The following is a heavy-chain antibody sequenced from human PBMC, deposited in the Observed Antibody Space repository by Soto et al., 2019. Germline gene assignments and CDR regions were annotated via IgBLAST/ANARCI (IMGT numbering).Heavy chain of an antibody. V-gene: IGHV1-18*04. CDR3: ARTGGGMAARPLEY. CDR2: ISAYNGNK. J-gene: IGHJ4*02. CDR1: GYVFTTYG. Sequence: QVQLVQSGGEVKKPGASVEVSCRTSGYVFTTYGMSWVRQAPGQGLEWMAWISAYNGNKKYAQKFQGRVTMTTDTSTSTVSMELRNLTSDDTGTYFCARTGGGMAARPLEYWGQGTLVTVSS. D-gene: IGHD6-6*01.